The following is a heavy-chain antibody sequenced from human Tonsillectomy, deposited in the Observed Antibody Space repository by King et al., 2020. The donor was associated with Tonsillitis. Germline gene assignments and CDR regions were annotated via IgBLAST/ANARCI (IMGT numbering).Heavy chain of an antibody. Sequence: VQLVESGGGLVQPGGSLRLSCAASGFTFSSYEMNWVRQAPGKGLEWVSYISSSGSTIYYADSVKGRFTISRDNAKNSLYLQMNSLRAEDTAVYYCARDRGAYYYGSGETQYWGQGTLVTVSS. D-gene: IGHD3-10*01. CDR1: GFTFSSYE. CDR3: ARDRGAYYYGSGETQY. V-gene: IGHV3-48*03. J-gene: IGHJ4*02. CDR2: ISSSGSTI.